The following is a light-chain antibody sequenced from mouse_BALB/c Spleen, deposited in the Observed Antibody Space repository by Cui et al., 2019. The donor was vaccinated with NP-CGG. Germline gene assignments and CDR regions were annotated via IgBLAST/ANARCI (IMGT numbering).Light chain of an antibody. V-gene: IGLV1*01. Sequence: QTVVTQESAPTTSPGETVTLTCRSSTGAVTTSNYANWVQEKLDHLFTGLICGTNNRPPGVPARFSGSLIGDKAALTITGAQTEDEAIYFCALWYSNHWVFGGGTKLTVL. CDR3: ALWYSNHWV. CDR2: GTN. J-gene: IGLJ1*01. CDR1: TGAVTTSNY.